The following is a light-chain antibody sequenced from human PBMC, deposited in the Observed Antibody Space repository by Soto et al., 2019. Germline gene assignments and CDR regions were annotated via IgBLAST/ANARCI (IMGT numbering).Light chain of an antibody. CDR2: EVS. CDR1: SSNVGRYTL. J-gene: IGLJ1*01. V-gene: IGLV2-23*02. CDR3: CSSGGSPTYV. Sequence: QSVLTQPASVSGSPGQSITISCTGTSSNVGRYTLLSWYQQHPGKAPNLMILEVSTRPSGVSNRFSGSKSGNTASLTISGLKVEDEADYYCCSSGGSPTYVVGAGTKVTVL.